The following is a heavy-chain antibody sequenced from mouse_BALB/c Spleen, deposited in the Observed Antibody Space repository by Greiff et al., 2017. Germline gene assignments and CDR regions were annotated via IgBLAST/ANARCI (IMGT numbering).Heavy chain of an antibody. CDR1: GYSITSDYA. D-gene: IGHD2-14*01. CDR3: ARYRYDGYWYFDV. Sequence: EVQRVESGPGLVKPSQSLSLTCTVTGYSITSDYAWNWIRQFPGNKLEWMGYISYSGSTSYNPSLKSRISITRDTSKNQFFLQLNSVTTEDTATYYCARYRYDGYWYFDVWGAGTTVTVSS. CDR2: ISYSGST. V-gene: IGHV3-2*02. J-gene: IGHJ1*01.